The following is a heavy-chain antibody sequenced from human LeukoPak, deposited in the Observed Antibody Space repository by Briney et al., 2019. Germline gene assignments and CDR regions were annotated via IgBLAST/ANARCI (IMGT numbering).Heavy chain of an antibody. D-gene: IGHD4-23*01. Sequence: SETLSLTCTVSGGSISSYYWSWIRQPPGKGLEWIGYIYYSGSTNYNPSLKSRVTISVDTSKNQFSLKLSSVTAADTAVYYRARDYGGNLDAFDIWGQGTMVTVSS. CDR3: ARDYGGNLDAFDI. CDR2: IYYSGST. V-gene: IGHV4-59*01. CDR1: GGSISSYY. J-gene: IGHJ3*02.